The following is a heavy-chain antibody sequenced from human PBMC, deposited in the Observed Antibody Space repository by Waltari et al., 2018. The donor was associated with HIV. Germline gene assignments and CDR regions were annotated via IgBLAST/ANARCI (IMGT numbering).Heavy chain of an antibody. CDR2: IYYSGSS. CDR3: ARHSLVHSYGMDV. CDR1: GGSISSSNYY. D-gene: IGHD3-10*01. J-gene: IGHJ6*02. V-gene: IGHV4-39*01. Sequence: QLQLQESGPGLVKPSETLSLTCTVSGGSISSSNYYWGWIRQPPGKGLEWLGIIYYSGSSYSNPPLKRRVTISVDTSKNQFSLKLSSVTAADTAVYYCARHSLVHSYGMDVWGQGTTVTVSS.